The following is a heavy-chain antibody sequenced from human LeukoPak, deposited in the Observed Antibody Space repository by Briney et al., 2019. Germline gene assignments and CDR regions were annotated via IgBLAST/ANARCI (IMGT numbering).Heavy chain of an antibody. CDR3: AXKXAMXRGVPYYYDF. V-gene: IGHV3-23*01. J-gene: IGHJ4*02. Sequence: GGSLRLSCSASGFTFSSYVMTWVRQAPGQGLEWVSAISGSGDDTYYADSVKGRFTISRDNSKNTLYLQMNSLRAEDTAVYYCAXKXAMXRGVPYYYDFWGQGTLVTVSS. CDR2: ISGSGDDT. D-gene: IGHD3-10*01. CDR1: GFTFSSYV.